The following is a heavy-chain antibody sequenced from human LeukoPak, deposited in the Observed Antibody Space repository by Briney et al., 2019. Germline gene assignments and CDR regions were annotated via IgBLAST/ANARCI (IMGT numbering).Heavy chain of an antibody. V-gene: IGHV4-34*01. J-gene: IGHJ3*02. CDR1: GGSFSGYY. D-gene: IGHD3-3*01. Sequence: SETLSLTCAVYGGSFSGYYWSWIRQPPGKGLEWIGEINHSGGTNYNPSLKSRVTISVDTSKNQFSLKLSSVTAADTAVYYCASARVGVPDDVFDIWGQGTMVTVSS. CDR3: ASARVGVPDDVFDI. CDR2: INHSGGT.